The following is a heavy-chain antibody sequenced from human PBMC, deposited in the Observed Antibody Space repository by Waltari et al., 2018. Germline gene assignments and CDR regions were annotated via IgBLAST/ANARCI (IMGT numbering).Heavy chain of an antibody. CDR1: GSTFVAYY. V-gene: IGHV3-11*01. J-gene: IGHJ4*02. CDR2: MSSSGSTI. CDR3: ARSGYRTTPNFDY. Sequence: QVQLVESGGGLVKHGGSMSLSFPPHGSTFVAYYLDWLRRAPGKGLGWVSYMSSSGSTIYYADSVKGRFTIARDNAKNSLYLQMNSLRAEDTAVYYCARSGYRTTPNFDYWGQGTLVTVSS. D-gene: IGHD1-7*01.